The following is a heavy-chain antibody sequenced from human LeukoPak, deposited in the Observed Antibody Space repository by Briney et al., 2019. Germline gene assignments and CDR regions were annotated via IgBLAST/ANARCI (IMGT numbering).Heavy chain of an antibody. CDR3: AREVGAIVGFDY. Sequence: SETLSLTCAVYGGSFSGYYWSWIRQPPGKGLEWIGEINHSGSTNYNPSLKSRVTISVDTSKNQFSLKLSSVTAADTAVYYCAREVGAIVGFDYWGQGTLVTVSS. CDR1: GGSFSGYY. D-gene: IGHD1-26*01. V-gene: IGHV4-34*01. CDR2: INHSGST. J-gene: IGHJ4*02.